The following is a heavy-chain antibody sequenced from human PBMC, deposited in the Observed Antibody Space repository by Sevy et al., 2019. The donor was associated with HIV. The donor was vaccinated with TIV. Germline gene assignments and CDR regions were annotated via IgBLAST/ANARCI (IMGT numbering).Heavy chain of an antibody. D-gene: IGHD3-22*01. J-gene: IGHJ4*02. CDR2: INPNSGGT. CDR3: ARPPHYYDSSGYSDY. V-gene: IGHV1-2*02. CDR1: GYTFTGYY. Sequence: ASVKVSCKASGYTFTGYYMHWVRQAPGQGLEWMGWINPNSGGTNYAQKFQGRVTMTRDTSISTAYMELSRLRSDDTAVYYCARPPHYYDSSGYSDYWGQGTLVTVSS.